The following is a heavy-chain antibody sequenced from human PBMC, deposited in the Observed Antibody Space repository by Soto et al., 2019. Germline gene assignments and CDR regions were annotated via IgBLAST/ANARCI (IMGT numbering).Heavy chain of an antibody. Sequence: PSETLSLTCAVSCGSISSSNWWSWVRQPPGKGLEWIGEIYHSGSTNYNPSLKSRVTISVDKSKNQFSLKLSSVTAADTAVYYCARDTRYYYGSGTKRSGGSYGIDVWGQGTTVTV. D-gene: IGHD3-10*01. CDR2: IYHSGST. CDR1: CGSISSSNW. CDR3: ARDTRYYYGSGTKRSGGSYGIDV. V-gene: IGHV4-4*02. J-gene: IGHJ6*02.